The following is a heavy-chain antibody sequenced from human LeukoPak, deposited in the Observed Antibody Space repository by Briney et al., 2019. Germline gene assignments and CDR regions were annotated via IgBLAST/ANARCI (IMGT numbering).Heavy chain of an antibody. Sequence: GGSLRLSCAASGFTFSSYSMNWVRQAPGKGLEWVSSISSSSSYIYYADSVKGRFTISRDNAKNSLYLQMNSLRAEDTAVYYCARDRAGGYNAFDYWGQGTLVTVSS. CDR1: GFTFSSYS. J-gene: IGHJ4*02. D-gene: IGHD5-24*01. CDR2: ISSSSSYI. CDR3: ARDRAGGYNAFDY. V-gene: IGHV3-21*01.